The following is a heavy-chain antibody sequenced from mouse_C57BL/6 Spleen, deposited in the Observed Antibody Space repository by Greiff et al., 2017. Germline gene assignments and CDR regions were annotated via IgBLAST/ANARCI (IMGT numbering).Heavy chain of an antibody. Sequence: QVQLQQSGAELVRPGASVTLSCKASGYTFTDYEMHWVKQTPVHGLEWIGAIDPETGGTAYNQKFKGKAILTADKSSSTAYMALRSLTSEDSAVYYCTRIDYGMDYWGQGTSVTVSS. CDR2: IDPETGGT. V-gene: IGHV1-15*01. CDR1: GYTFTDYE. CDR3: TRIDYGMDY. J-gene: IGHJ4*01.